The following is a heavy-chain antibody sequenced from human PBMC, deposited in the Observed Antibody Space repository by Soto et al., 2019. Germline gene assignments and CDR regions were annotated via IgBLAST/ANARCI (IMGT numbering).Heavy chain of an antibody. CDR2: IYYSGST. D-gene: IGHD6-19*01. CDR1: GGSITTYY. CDR3: ARCIAVAGTEGPAHFDY. V-gene: IGHV4-59*08. J-gene: IGHJ4*02. Sequence: PSETLSLTCTVSGGSITTYYWSWIRQPPGKGLEWIGYIYYSGSTNYNPSLKSRITISVDTSKTQFSLKLGSVTAADTAVYYCARCIAVAGTEGPAHFDYWGQGTLVTVSS.